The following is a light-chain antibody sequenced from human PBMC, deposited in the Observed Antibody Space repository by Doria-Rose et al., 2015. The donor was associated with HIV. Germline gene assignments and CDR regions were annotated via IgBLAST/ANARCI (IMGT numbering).Light chain of an antibody. CDR2: AAS. CDR1: QDISNS. V-gene: IGKV1-NL1*01. J-gene: IGKJ2*01. CDR3: QQYSTTLPYT. Sequence: SASVGDRVTITCRASQDISNSLAWYQQRPGKAPSLLLYAASRVETGVPSRFSGSGSGTDFALTISSLRPEDYATYYCQQYSTTLPYTFGQGTKLEI.